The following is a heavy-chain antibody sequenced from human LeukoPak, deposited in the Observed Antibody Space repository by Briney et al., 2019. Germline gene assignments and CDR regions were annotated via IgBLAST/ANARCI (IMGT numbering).Heavy chain of an antibody. V-gene: IGHV4-39*01. CDR3: ARQGHDSSGYYYNNWFDP. Sequence: SETLSLTRTVSGGSISSSSYYWGWIRQPPGKGLEWIGSIYYSGSTYYNPSLKSRVTISVDTSKNQFSLKLSSVTAADTAVYYCARQGHDSSGYYYNNWFDPWGQGTLVTVSS. D-gene: IGHD3-22*01. CDR1: GGSISSSSYY. CDR2: IYYSGST. J-gene: IGHJ5*02.